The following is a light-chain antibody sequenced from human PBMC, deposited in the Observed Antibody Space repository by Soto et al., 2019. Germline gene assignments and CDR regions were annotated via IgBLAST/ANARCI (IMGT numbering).Light chain of an antibody. CDR1: QSIGTF. Sequence: IPLTQSPSSLSASVGDRVSINCRASQSIGTFLNWYQQKPGEAPNLLIHTSFTLYSGVPSRFSGTGSGTDFTLTISSLQPEDFATYFCQQAFSAEWTFGQGTKVDIK. CDR2: TSF. J-gene: IGKJ1*01. CDR3: QQAFSAEWT. V-gene: IGKV1-39*01.